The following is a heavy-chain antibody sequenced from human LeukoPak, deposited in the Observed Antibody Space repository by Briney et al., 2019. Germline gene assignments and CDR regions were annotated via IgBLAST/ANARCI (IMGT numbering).Heavy chain of an antibody. D-gene: IGHD6-13*01. V-gene: IGHV3-30-3*01. CDR3: ARDRAGYSSSWIFDY. Sequence: GGSLRLSCAASGFTFSSYAMHWVRQAPGKGLEWVAVISYDGSNKYYADSVKGRFTISRDNSKNTLYLQMNSLRAEDTAVYYCARDRAGYSSSWIFDYWGQGTLVTVSS. J-gene: IGHJ4*02. CDR1: GFTFSSYA. CDR2: ISYDGSNK.